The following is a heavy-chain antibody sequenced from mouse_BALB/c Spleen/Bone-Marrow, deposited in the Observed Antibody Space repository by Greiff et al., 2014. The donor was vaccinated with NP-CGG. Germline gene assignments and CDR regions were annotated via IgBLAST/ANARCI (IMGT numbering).Heavy chain of an antibody. D-gene: IGHD1-2*01. Sequence: LQQSGGGLVKPGVSLKFSCAASGITVSSYTMSWVRQTPEKRLEWVASITGGGTTYYPDSVKGRFTIFRDNARNILYLQVSSLGSEDTAIYYCARHYGYVDAMDYWGQGTSVTVSS. CDR2: ITGGGTT. CDR3: ARHYGYVDAMDY. V-gene: IGHV5-6-5*01. CDR1: GITVSSYT. J-gene: IGHJ4*01.